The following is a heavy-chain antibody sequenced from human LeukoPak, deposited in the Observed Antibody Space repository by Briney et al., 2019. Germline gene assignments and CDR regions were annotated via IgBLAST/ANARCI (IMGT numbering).Heavy chain of an antibody. CDR1: GFTFSSYA. Sequence: QPGRSLRLSCAASGFTFSSYAMHWVRQAPGKGLEWVAVISYDGSNKYYADSVKGRFTVSRDNAKNTLYLQMNNLRAEDTAVHYCTRDLRMDYYYVDYYYYGMDVWGQGTTVTVSS. J-gene: IGHJ6*02. D-gene: IGHD3-10*02. CDR3: TRDLRMDYYYVDYYYYGMDV. V-gene: IGHV3-30-3*01. CDR2: ISYDGSNK.